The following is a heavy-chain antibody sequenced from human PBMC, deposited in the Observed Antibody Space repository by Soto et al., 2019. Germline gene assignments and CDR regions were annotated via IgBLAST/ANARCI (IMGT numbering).Heavy chain of an antibody. CDR1: GYRFTGYY. D-gene: IGHD3-10*01. CDR3: ARGPALVLLWFGDPAGMDV. CDR2: INPNSGGT. J-gene: IGHJ6*02. V-gene: IGHV1-2*02. Sequence: SVEVSCQECGYRFTGYYRRWVRQAPGQGLEWLGWINPNSGGTNYAQKFQGRVTVTRDTSISTAYMELSRLRSDDTAVYYCARGPALVLLWFGDPAGMDVWGQGTTVPVSS.